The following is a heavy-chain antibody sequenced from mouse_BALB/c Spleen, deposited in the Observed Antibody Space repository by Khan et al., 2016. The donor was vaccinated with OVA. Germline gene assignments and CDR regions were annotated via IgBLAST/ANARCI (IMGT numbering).Heavy chain of an antibody. Sequence: VQLKESGPDLVKPSQSLSLTCTVTGYSITSGYNWHWIRQFPGNKLEWMGYIHLSGSTSYNPSLKSRISITRDTSTNQFFLQLNSVTTEDTYTLFSAGTFPTYWGQGTLVTVSA. CDR1: GYSITSGYN. D-gene: IGHD4-1*01. CDR3: AGTFPTY. V-gene: IGHV3-1*02. CDR2: IHLSGST. J-gene: IGHJ3*01.